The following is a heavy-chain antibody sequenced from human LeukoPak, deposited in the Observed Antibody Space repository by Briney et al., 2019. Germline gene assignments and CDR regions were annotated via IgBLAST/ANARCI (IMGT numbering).Heavy chain of an antibody. J-gene: IGHJ5*02. CDR2: IYSGGST. Sequence: GGSLRLSCAASGFTFSSYAMSWVRQAPGKGLEWVSVIYSGGSTYYADSVKGRFTISRDNSKNTLYLQMNSLRAEDTAVYYCARVSNWDGRGFDPWGQGTLVTVSS. CDR1: GFTFSSYA. CDR3: ARVSNWDGRGFDP. V-gene: IGHV3-53*01. D-gene: IGHD7-27*01.